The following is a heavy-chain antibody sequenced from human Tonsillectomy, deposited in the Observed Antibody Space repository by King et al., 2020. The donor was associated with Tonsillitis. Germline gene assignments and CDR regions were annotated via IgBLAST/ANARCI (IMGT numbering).Heavy chain of an antibody. CDR1: GFTINNYA. CDR2: ISYDGKAK. D-gene: IGHD6-13*01. J-gene: IGHJ5*02. Sequence: VQLVESGGGVVQPGRSLRLSCAASGFTINNYAMNWVRQAPGKGLEWVAVISYDGKAKSYAKSVKGRFTISRDNSENTIYLQMNSLRPEDTAEYNCARDVGPGVAAAGTLDPWGQGTLVTVAS. V-gene: IGHV3-30*04. CDR3: ARDVGPGVAAAGTLDP.